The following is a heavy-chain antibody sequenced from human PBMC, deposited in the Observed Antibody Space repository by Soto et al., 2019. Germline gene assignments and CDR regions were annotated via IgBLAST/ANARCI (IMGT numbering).Heavy chain of an antibody. CDR2: IYRGENA. Sequence: SETLSLTCAVSGGSISNDGYSWSWIRQPPGKGLEWVGYIYRGENAYYNPSLQSRVTISVDRSKSEFSLTLTSVTAADTAVYYCDRLFDYTGVFDSWGQGTLVTVSS. J-gene: IGHJ4*02. D-gene: IGHD2-8*02. CDR3: DRLFDYTGVFDS. V-gene: IGHV4-30-2*01. CDR1: GGSISNDGYS.